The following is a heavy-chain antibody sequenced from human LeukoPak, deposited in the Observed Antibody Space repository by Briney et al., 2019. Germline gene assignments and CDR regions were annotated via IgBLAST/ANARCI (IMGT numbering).Heavy chain of an antibody. CDR1: RFTFSSYA. CDR2: ISYDGSNK. CDR3: ARAGSLRYCSGGSCYSVLGHFDY. D-gene: IGHD2-15*01. V-gene: IGHV3-30-3*01. J-gene: IGHJ4*02. Sequence: GGSLRLSCAASRFTFSSYAMHWVRQAPGKGLEWVAVISYDGSNKYYADSVKGRFTISRDNSKNTLYLQMNSLRVEDTAVYYCARAGSLRYCSGGSCYSVLGHFDYWGQGTLVTVSS.